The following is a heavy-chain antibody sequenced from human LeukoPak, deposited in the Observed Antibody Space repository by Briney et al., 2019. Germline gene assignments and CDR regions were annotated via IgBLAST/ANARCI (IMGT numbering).Heavy chain of an antibody. CDR1: GYTFTSYD. CDR2: MNPNSGNT. CDR3: AREGRGFDILTGDYYYMDV. Sequence: ASVKVSCKASGYTFTSYDINWVRQATGQGLEWVGWMNPNSGNTGYAQKFQGRVTITRNTSISTAYMELSSLRSEDTAVYYCAREGRGFDILTGDYYYMDVWGKGTTVTVSS. J-gene: IGHJ6*03. D-gene: IGHD3-9*01. V-gene: IGHV1-8*03.